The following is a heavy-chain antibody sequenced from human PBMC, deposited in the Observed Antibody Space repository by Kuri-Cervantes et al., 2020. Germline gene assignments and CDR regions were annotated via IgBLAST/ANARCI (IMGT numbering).Heavy chain of an antibody. J-gene: IGHJ6*02. D-gene: IGHD3-22*01. CDR3: ARMTYYYDSSVPYYYYGMDV. Sequence: GGSLRLSCAASGFTFSSYAMHWVRQAPGKGLEWAANIKQDGSEKYYVDSVKGRFTISRDNAKNSLYLQMNSLRAEDTAVYYCARMTYYYDSSVPYYYYGMDVWGQGTTVTVSS. V-gene: IGHV3-7*01. CDR1: GFTFSSYA. CDR2: IKQDGSEK.